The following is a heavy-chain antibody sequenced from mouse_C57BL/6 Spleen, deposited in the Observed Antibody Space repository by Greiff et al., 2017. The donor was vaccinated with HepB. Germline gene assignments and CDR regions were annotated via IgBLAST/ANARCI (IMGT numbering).Heavy chain of an antibody. Sequence: QVQLKQSGPELVKPGASVKISCKASGYAFSSSWMNWVKQRPGKGLEWIGRIYPGDGDTNYNGKFKGKATLTADKSSSTAYMQLSSLTSEDSAVYFCARSRGYWYFDVWGTGTTVTVSS. CDR2: IYPGDGDT. CDR1: GYAFSSSW. CDR3: ARSRGYWYFDV. J-gene: IGHJ1*03. V-gene: IGHV1-82*01.